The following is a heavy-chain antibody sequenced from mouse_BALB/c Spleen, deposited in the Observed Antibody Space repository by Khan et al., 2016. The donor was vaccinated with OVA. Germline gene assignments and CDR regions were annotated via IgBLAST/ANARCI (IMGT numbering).Heavy chain of an antibody. V-gene: IGHV5-6-5*01. CDR3: ARDYWFAY. Sequence: EVELVESGGGLVKPGGSLKLSCTASGFTFSNYAMSWVRQSPEKRLEWVASISSGDSTYYPDSVKGRFTISRDNARNILYLQMSSLRSEDTAMYYCARDYWFAYWGQGTLVTDSA. J-gene: IGHJ3*01. CDR1: GFTFSNYA. CDR2: ISSGDST.